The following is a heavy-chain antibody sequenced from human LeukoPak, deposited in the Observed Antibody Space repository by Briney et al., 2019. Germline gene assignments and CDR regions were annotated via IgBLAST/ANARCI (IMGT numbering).Heavy chain of an antibody. CDR1: GGTFSSYA. J-gene: IGHJ4*02. CDR3: ARDLGDDYGDDY. Sequence: ASVKVSCKASGGTFSSYAISWVRQAPGQGLEWMGWISVYNGNTNYAQKLQGRVTMTTDTSTSTAYMELRSLRSDDTAVYYCARDLGDDYGDDYWGQGTLVTVSS. V-gene: IGHV1-18*01. CDR2: ISVYNGNT. D-gene: IGHD4-17*01.